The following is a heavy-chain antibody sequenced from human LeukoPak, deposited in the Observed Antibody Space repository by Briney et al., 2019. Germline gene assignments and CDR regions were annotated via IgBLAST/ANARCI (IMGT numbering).Heavy chain of an antibody. J-gene: IGHJ4*02. CDR3: ARGRGKYSSLDY. V-gene: IGHV1-8*01. CDR2: MNPNSGNT. CDR1: GYTFTSYE. Sequence: VASVQFSCKASGYTFTSYEINWVRQATGQGLEWMGWMNPNSGNTGYAQKFWGRVTMTRNTSTSTAYMELSSLRSEDTGVYYCARGRGKYSSLDYWGQGTLVTVSS. D-gene: IGHD5-18*01.